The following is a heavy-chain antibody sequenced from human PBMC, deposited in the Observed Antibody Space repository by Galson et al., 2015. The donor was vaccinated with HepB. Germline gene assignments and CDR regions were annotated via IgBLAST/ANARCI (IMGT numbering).Heavy chain of an antibody. D-gene: IGHD6-13*01. V-gene: IGHV5-10-1*01. CDR2: IDPSDSYT. CDR3: ARISGYSSSWYPAHYYYGMDV. CDR1: GYSFTSYW. Sequence: QSGAEVKKPGESLRISCKGSGYSFTSYWISWVRQMPGKGLEWMGRIDPSDSYTNYSPSFQGHVTISADKSISTAYLQWSSLKASDTAMYYCARISGYSSSWYPAHYYYGMDVWGQGTTVTVSS. J-gene: IGHJ6*02.